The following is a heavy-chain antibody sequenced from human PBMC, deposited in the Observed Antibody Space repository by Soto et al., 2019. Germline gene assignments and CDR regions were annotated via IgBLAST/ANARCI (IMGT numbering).Heavy chain of an antibody. D-gene: IGHD1-26*01. J-gene: IGHJ4*02. CDR3: ARERSGSSDY. CDR2: MNPKSGNT. Sequence: QVQLVQSWAEVKKPGASVKVSCKASGYHFTSYDIKWVRQATGQGLEWMGWMNPKSGNTGYAQKFQGRVTMTRNTSISTAYMELSSLRYEDTAVYYCARERSGSSDYWGQGTLVTVSS. CDR1: GYHFTSYD. V-gene: IGHV1-8*01.